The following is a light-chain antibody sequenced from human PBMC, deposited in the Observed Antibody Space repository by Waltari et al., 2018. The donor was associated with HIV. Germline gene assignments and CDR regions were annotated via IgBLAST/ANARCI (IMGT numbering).Light chain of an antibody. CDR1: SREVGSYNL. Sequence: QSALTQPAPVSGSPGQTNPISCTGTSREVGSYNLVSWYQQHPGKAPKLMIYEGSKRPSGVSNRFSGSKSGNTASLTISGLQAEDEADYYCCSYAGSSTLFGGGTKLTVL. CDR3: CSYAGSSTL. V-gene: IGLV2-23*01. CDR2: EGS. J-gene: IGLJ2*01.